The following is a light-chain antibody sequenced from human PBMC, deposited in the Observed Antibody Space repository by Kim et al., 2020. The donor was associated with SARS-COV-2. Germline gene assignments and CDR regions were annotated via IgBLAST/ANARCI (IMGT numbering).Light chain of an antibody. CDR1: SSDVGGYNY. J-gene: IGLJ1*01. CDR2: DVS. Sequence: SPGQSVTSSCTGTSSDVGGYNYVSWYQQHQGKAPKLMIYDVSKRPSGVPDRFSGSKSGNTASLTISGLQAEDEADYYCCSYAGSYVFGTGTKVTVL. V-gene: IGLV2-11*01. CDR3: CSYAGSYV.